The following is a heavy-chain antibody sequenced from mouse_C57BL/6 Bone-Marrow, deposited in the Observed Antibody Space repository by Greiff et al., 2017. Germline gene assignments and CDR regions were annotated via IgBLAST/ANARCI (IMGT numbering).Heavy chain of an antibody. V-gene: IGHV5-6*01. Sequence: EVKLVESGGDLVKPGGSLKLSCAASGFTFSSYGMSWVRQTPDKRLEWVATISSGGSYTYYPDSVKGRFPISRDNANNTLYLQMSSLKSEDTAMYYCARPRRYFDVWGRGTTVTVSS. D-gene: IGHD3-1*01. J-gene: IGHJ1*03. CDR2: ISSGGSYT. CDR1: GFTFSSYG. CDR3: ARPRRYFDV.